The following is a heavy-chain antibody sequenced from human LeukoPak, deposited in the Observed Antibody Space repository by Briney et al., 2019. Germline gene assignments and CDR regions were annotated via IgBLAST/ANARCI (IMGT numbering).Heavy chain of an antibody. CDR2: IYYSGST. Sequence: PSETLSLTCTVSGGSISSYYWSWIRQPPGKGLEWIGYIYYSGSTNYNPSLKSRVTISVDTSKNQFSLKLSSVTAADTAVYYCARGVQGYYYDSSKGWFDPWGQGTLVTVSS. J-gene: IGHJ5*02. CDR3: ARGVQGYYYDSSKGWFDP. V-gene: IGHV4-59*01. D-gene: IGHD3-22*01. CDR1: GGSISSYY.